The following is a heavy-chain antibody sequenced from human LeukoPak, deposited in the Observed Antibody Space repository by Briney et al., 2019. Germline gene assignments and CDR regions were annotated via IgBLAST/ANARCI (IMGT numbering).Heavy chain of an antibody. CDR3: AHLYFYNSGGYSRAFDY. Sequence: SGPTLLNPTQPLTLTFTFSGFSLTTQGVGVGWIRQPPGKALEGLALIYWDDEKRYSPSLRTRLTITKDTSKSQVVLTLTNMDPVDTATYYCAHLYFYNSGGYSRAFDYWGQGTLVTVSS. CDR1: GFSLTTQGVG. D-gene: IGHD3-22*01. J-gene: IGHJ4*02. V-gene: IGHV2-5*02. CDR2: IYWDDEK.